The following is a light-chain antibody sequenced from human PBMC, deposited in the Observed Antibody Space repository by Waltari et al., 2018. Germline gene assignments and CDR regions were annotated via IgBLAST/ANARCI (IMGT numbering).Light chain of an antibody. Sequence: DIVMTPTPLSLPITPGEPASISCRSRQSLLHSNGNTYLHWYLQKPGQSPQLLIYGGSNRASGVPDRFSGSGSGTDFTLKISKVETEDVGVYYCVQTIEFPYSFGQGTKVEIK. J-gene: IGKJ2*03. V-gene: IGKV2-40*01. CDR1: QSLLHSNGNTY. CDR3: VQTIEFPYS. CDR2: GGS.